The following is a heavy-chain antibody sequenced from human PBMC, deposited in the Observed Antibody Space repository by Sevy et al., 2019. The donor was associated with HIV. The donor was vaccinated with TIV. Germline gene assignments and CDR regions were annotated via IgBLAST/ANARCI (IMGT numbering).Heavy chain of an antibody. CDR2: ISGISNYI. V-gene: IGHV3-21*01. CDR1: GFTFSSYS. D-gene: IGHD2-2*01. CDR3: ARDRCTITSCHEGNWFDP. J-gene: IGHJ5*02. Sequence: GGSLRLSCAASGFTFSSYSMNWVRQAPGKGMEWVSSISGISNYIYYAHSVKGRFTISRDNAKNSLYLQMNSLRAEDTAVYYCARDRCTITSCHEGNWFDPWGQGTLVTVSS.